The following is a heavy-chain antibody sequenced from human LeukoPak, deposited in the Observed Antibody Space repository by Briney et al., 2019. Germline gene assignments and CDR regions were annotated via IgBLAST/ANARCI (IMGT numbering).Heavy chain of an antibody. J-gene: IGHJ4*02. D-gene: IGHD2-15*01. V-gene: IGHV3-21*01. CDR2: ISSSSSYI. Sequence: GGSLRLSCAASGFTFSSYSMNWVRQAPGKGLEWVSSISSSSSYIYCADSVKGRFTISRDNAKNSLYLQMNSLRAEDTAVYYCARDSCSGGSCYSDYWGQGTLVTVSS. CDR1: GFTFSSYS. CDR3: ARDSCSGGSCYSDY.